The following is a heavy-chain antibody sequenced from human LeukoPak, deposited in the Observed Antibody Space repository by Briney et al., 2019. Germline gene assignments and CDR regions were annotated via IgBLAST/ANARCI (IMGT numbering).Heavy chain of an antibody. CDR1: GGSISSYY. V-gene: IGHV4-59*01. Sequence: SETLSLTCTVSGGSISSYYWSWIRQPPGKGLEWIGYIYYSGSTTYNPSLKSRVTISVDTSKNQFSLKLSSVTAADMAMYYCASSLTTVITGLSFWGQGTPVTVSS. CDR3: ASSLTTVITGLSF. J-gene: IGHJ4*02. CDR2: IYYSGST. D-gene: IGHD4-17*01.